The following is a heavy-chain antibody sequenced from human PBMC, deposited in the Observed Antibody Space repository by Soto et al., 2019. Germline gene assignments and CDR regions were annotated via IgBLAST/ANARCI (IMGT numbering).Heavy chain of an antibody. CDR3: ARESRYCSGGICYFLPGIDY. Sequence: TVVGGTIVGLGCRCIMKTQGKGLEWIGYIYYSGSTNYNPSLKSRVTISVDTSKNQFSLKLSSVTAADTAVYYCARESRYCSGGICYFLPGIDYWAQGTLVPVSS. CDR1: GGTIVGLG. J-gene: IGHJ4*02. CDR2: IYYSGST. D-gene: IGHD2-15*01. V-gene: IGHV4-59*11.